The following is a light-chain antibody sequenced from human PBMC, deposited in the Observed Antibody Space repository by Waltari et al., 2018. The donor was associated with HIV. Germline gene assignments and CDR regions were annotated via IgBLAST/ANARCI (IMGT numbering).Light chain of an antibody. Sequence: DIVMTQSPESLAVSLGERATINCKSRRSVFHPSNSKNYLAWYQQKLGQPPKLLVFWASTRESGVPDRFSGSGSGTDFTLTISSLQAEDVAVYYCQQYYSTPLTFGGGTKVEIK. J-gene: IGKJ4*01. CDR1: RSVFHPSNSKNY. V-gene: IGKV4-1*01. CDR2: WAS. CDR3: QQYYSTPLT.